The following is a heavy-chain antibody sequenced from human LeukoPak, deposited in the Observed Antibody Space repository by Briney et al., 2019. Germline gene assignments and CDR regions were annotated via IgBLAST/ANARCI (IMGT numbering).Heavy chain of an antibody. J-gene: IGHJ3*02. Sequence: SETLSLTCTVSGGSISSYYWGWIRQPPGKGLEWIGSIYYSGSTYYNPSLKSRVTISVDTSKNQFSLKLSSVTAADTAVYYCARAPVDIVATIDAFDIWGQGTMVTVSS. CDR2: IYYSGST. CDR3: ARAPVDIVATIDAFDI. V-gene: IGHV4-39*07. CDR1: GGSISSYY. D-gene: IGHD5-12*01.